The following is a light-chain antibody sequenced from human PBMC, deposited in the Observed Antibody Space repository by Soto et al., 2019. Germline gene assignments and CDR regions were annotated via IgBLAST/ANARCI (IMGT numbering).Light chain of an antibody. J-gene: IGKJ5*01. Sequence: EIVLTQFPATLSFSPGERAILSCRASQSVAGSLAWYQQKPGQAPRLLIYDISTRAAAIPARFSGSGSGTDFTLTVSSLEPEDFALYYCQQRSNRITFGQGTRLEI. CDR3: QQRSNRIT. CDR1: QSVAGS. V-gene: IGKV3-11*01. CDR2: DIS.